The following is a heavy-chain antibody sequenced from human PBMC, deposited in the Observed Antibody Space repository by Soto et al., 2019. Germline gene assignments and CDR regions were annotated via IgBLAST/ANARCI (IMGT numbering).Heavy chain of an antibody. Sequence: EVQLLESGGGLVQPGGSLRLSCAASGFTFSSYAMSWVRQAPGKGLEWVSAISGSGGSTYYADSVKGRFTISRDNSKNTLYLPMSSLGVEDAAVYYCAKEGGGYSSGSYDFDSWGQGTLVTVSS. J-gene: IGHJ4*02. CDR1: GFTFSSYA. V-gene: IGHV3-23*01. CDR3: AKEGGGYSSGSYDFDS. CDR2: ISGSGGST. D-gene: IGHD6-19*01.